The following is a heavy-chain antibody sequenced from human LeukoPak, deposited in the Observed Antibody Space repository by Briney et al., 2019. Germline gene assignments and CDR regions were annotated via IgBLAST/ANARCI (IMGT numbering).Heavy chain of an antibody. CDR1: GFTVSSNY. Sequence: GGSLRLSCAASGFTVSSNYMSWVRQAPGKGLEWDSVIYSGGSTYYADSVKGRFTISRDNSKNTLYLLMNSLRAEDTAVYYCARDARDSSGYHNWFDPWGQGTLVTVSS. CDR2: IYSGGST. D-gene: IGHD3-22*01. CDR3: ARDARDSSGYHNWFDP. J-gene: IGHJ5*02. V-gene: IGHV3-53*01.